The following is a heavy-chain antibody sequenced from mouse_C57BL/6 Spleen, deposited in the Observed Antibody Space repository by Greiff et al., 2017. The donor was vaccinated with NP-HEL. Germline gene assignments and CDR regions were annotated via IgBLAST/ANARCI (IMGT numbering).Heavy chain of an antibody. D-gene: IGHD4-1*01. CDR1: GFTFSSYT. V-gene: IGHV5-9*01. Sequence: EVQLVESGGGLVKPGGSLKLSCAASGFTFSSYTMSWVRQTPEKRLEWVATISGGGGNTYYPDSVKGRFTISRDNAKNTLYLQMSSLRSEDTALYYCARHGTNWDWYFDVWGTGTTVTVSS. CDR3: ARHGTNWDWYFDV. CDR2: ISGGGGNT. J-gene: IGHJ1*03.